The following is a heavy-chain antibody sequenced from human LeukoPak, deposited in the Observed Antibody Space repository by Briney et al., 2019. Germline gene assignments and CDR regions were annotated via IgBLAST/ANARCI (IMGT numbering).Heavy chain of an antibody. CDR2: VNPNSGGT. D-gene: IGHD3-22*01. J-gene: IGHJ6*02. CDR3: ASTSYYYDSSGYWYGMDV. Sequence: ASVKVSCKASGYTVTGYYMHWVRQAPGQGLEWMGWVNPNSGGTNYAQKFQGRVTMTRDTSISTAYMELSRLRSDDTAVYYCASTSYYYDSSGYWYGMDVWGQGTTVTVSS. CDR1: GYTVTGYY. V-gene: IGHV1-2*02.